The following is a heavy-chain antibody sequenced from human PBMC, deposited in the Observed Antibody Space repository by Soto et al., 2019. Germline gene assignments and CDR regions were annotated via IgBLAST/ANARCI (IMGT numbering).Heavy chain of an antibody. CDR1: GGSISSGGYY. D-gene: IGHD3-3*01. Sequence: QVQLQESGPGLVKPSQTLSLTCTVSGGSISSGGYYWSWIRQHPGKGLEWIGYIYYSGSTYYNPSLKRRVTLSVDTSKNQFSRKLSSVTAADTAVYYCASTTYYDFWSGYTFDYWGQGTLVTVSS. CDR2: IYYSGST. J-gene: IGHJ4*02. CDR3: ASTTYYDFWSGYTFDY. V-gene: IGHV4-31*03.